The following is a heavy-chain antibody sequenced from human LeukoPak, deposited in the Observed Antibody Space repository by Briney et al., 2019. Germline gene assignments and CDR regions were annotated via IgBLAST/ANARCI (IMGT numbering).Heavy chain of an antibody. CDR2: TSSSSSTI. J-gene: IGHJ6*03. Sequence: GGSLRLSCAASGFTFSSYSMTWVRQAPGKGPEWVSYTSSSSSTIYYADSVKGRFTISRDNAKNSLYLQMNSLRVEDTAVYYCVRAFGGYDSQRFYYNMDVWGKGTTVTVSS. D-gene: IGHD5-12*01. CDR1: GFTFSSYS. V-gene: IGHV3-48*01. CDR3: VRAFGGYDSQRFYYNMDV.